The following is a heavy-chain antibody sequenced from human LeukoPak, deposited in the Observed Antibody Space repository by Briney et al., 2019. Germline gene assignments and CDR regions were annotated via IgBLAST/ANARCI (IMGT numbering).Heavy chain of an antibody. CDR3: ARRRGLGYCSSTSCYAGYFDY. V-gene: IGHV3-9*01. Sequence: PGGSLRLSCAASGFTFYDYAMHWVRQAPGKGLEWVSGISWNSGSIGYADSVKGRFTISRDNAKNSLYLQMNSLRAEDTALYYCARRRGLGYCSSTSCYAGYFDYWGQGTLVTVSS. CDR1: GFTFYDYA. CDR2: ISWNSGSI. D-gene: IGHD2-2*01. J-gene: IGHJ4*02.